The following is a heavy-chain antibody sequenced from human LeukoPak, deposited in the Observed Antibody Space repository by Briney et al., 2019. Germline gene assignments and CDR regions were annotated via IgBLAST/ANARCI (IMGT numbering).Heavy chain of an antibody. Sequence: GGSLRLSCAASGLTFWNSAMSWVRRAPGKGLEWVSSISRTSGHIYYADSLKGRFAISRDNAKNSLFLQMNSLIAEDTGVYFCAREDGFYDSSGYSSYWGQGTLVTVSS. CDR3: AREDGFYDSSGYSSY. D-gene: IGHD3-22*01. CDR2: ISRTSGHI. J-gene: IGHJ4*02. CDR1: GLTFWNSA. V-gene: IGHV3-21*01.